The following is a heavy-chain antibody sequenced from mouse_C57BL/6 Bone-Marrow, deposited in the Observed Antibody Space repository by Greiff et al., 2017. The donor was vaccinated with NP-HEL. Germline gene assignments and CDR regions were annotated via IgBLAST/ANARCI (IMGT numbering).Heavy chain of an antibody. CDR3: ARDEMYYYGSSFAY. J-gene: IGHJ3*01. D-gene: IGHD1-1*01. CDR2: IYPGSGST. Sequence: VQLQESGAELVKPGASVKMSCKASGYTFTSYWITWVKQRPGQGLEWIGDIYPGSGSTNSNEKFKSKATLTVDTSSSTAYMQLSRLTSEDSAVYDCARDEMYYYGSSFAYWGQGTLVTVAA. CDR1: GYTFTSYW. V-gene: IGHV1-55*01.